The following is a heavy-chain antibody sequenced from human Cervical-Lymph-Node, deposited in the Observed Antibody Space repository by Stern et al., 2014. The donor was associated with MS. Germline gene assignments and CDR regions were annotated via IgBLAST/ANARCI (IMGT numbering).Heavy chain of an antibody. CDR2: ISWNSGSI. CDR3: AKDISPFYYCSGGSCRNYFDY. V-gene: IGHV3-9*01. Sequence: EVQLVESGGGLVQPGRSLRLSCAASGFTFDDYAMHWVRHAPGKGLEWVSGISWNSGSIGYADSVKGRFTISRDNAKNSLYLQMNSLRAEDTALYYCAKDISPFYYCSGGSCRNYFDYWGQGTLVTVSS. CDR1: GFTFDDYA. J-gene: IGHJ4*02. D-gene: IGHD2-15*01.